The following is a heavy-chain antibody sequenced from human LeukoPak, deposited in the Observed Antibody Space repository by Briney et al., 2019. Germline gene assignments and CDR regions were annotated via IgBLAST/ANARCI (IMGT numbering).Heavy chain of an antibody. D-gene: IGHD3-22*01. V-gene: IGHV4-34*13. Sequence: PPGKVLDWIGEINHSGSTNYNPSLKSRVTISVDTSKNQFSLKLSSVTAADTAVYYCARARNYYDSSDYYY. CDR2: INHSGST. CDR3: ARARNYYDSSDYYY. J-gene: IGHJ6*01.